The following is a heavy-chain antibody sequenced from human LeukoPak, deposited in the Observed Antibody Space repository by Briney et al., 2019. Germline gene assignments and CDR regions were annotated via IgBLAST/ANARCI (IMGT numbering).Heavy chain of an antibody. CDR3: ARDRPNYYGSDGHYYRRDGDY. J-gene: IGHJ4*02. D-gene: IGHD3-22*01. CDR1: GFTFNIYA. CDR2: ITSRGEST. Sequence: GSLRLSCAASGFTFNIYAMSWVRQAPGKGLQWVSSITSRGESTWYVDSVKGRFTITRDNSENTLYLQMHSLRAEDTAVYYCARDRPNYYGSDGHYYRRDGDYWGRGTLVSVSS. V-gene: IGHV3-23*01.